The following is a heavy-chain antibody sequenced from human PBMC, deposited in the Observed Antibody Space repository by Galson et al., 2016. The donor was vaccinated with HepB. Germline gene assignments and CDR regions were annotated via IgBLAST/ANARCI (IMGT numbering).Heavy chain of an antibody. CDR3: AKDVYSGSGGQSNFDS. CDR2: ISGGGAGT. CDR1: GFTFSRFA. V-gene: IGHV3-23*01. D-gene: IGHD3-10*01. Sequence: SLRLSCASSGFTFSRFAMTWIRQAPGKGLEWVSLISGGGAGTYSAESVKGRFTISRDNSKNTLYLQMNSLRVEDTAIYYCAKDVYSGSGGQSNFDSWGQGTLVTVSS. J-gene: IGHJ4*02.